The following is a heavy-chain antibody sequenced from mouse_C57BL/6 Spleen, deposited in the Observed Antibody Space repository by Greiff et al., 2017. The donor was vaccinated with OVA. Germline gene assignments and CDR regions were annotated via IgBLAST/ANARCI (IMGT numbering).Heavy chain of an antibody. CDR2: ISDGGSYT. CDR1: GFTFSSYA. J-gene: IGHJ1*03. CDR3: ARATRDGSSFYWYFDV. V-gene: IGHV5-4*01. Sequence: EVQLVESGGGLVKPGGSLKLSCAASGFTFSSYAMSWVRQTPEKRLEWVATISDGGSYTYYPDNVKGRFTISRDNAKNNLYLQMSHLKSEDTAMYYCARATRDGSSFYWYFDVWGTGTTVTVSS. D-gene: IGHD1-1*01.